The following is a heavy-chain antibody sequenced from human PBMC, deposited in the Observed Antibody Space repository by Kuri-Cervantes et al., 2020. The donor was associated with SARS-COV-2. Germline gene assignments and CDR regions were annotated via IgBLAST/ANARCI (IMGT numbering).Heavy chain of an antibody. J-gene: IGHJ6*03. V-gene: IGHV3-9*01. CDR2: ISWNSGNI. CDR1: GFPFDDYV. D-gene: IGHD3-10*01. CDR3: AGDHYYYYYMDV. Sequence: LSLTCAASGFPFDDYVMHWVRQAPGKGLEWVSGISWNSGNIGYADSVKGRFTISRDNAKNSLYLQMNSLRAEDTAVYYCAGDHYYYYYMDVWGKGTTVTVSS.